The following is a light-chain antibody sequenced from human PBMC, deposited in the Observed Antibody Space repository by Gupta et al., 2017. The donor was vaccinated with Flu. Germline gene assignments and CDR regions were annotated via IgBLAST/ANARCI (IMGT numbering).Light chain of an antibody. Sequence: EIVMTPSPATLSVASRERATLSCRASQSVSSNLAWYQQKPGQAPRLLIYGASTRATGIPARFSGSGSGTEFTLTISSLQSEDFAVYYCQQYNNWPPLTFGGGTKVEIK. CDR2: GAS. CDR1: QSVSSN. CDR3: QQYNNWPPLT. J-gene: IGKJ4*01. V-gene: IGKV3-15*01.